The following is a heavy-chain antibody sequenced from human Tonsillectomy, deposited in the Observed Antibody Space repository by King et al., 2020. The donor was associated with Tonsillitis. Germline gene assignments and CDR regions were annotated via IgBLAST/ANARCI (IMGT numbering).Heavy chain of an antibody. CDR1: GFTFGDYG. D-gene: IGHD2-2*01. Sequence: VQLVESGGGVVRPGGSLRLSCAASGFTFGDYGMTWVRQAPGKGLEWVSSINWNSGTTSYADSVKGRFTISRDNAKNSLYLQMDSLRAEDTALYYCASSSYCSSDRSYLPNFFDYWGQGTLVTISS. CDR3: ASSSYCSSDRSYLPNFFDY. CDR2: INWNSGTT. J-gene: IGHJ4*02. V-gene: IGHV3-20*04.